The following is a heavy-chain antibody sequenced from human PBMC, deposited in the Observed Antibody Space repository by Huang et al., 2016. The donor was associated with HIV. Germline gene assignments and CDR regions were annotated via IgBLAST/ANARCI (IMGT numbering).Heavy chain of an antibody. CDR3: ASQHIGAAATWF. J-gene: IGHJ4*02. D-gene: IGHD6-13*01. CDR1: GDFISSTNYY. Sequence: QLQLQESGPGQVKPSETLSLTCPVSGDFISSTNYYWGWIRQSPGKGLEWVGSVYQSGSTNYNPSLKRRVTLSVDTSRNQFSRRLNSGTAADTAVYYCASQHIGAAATWFWGRGTQVAVSS. V-gene: IGHV4-39*01. CDR2: VYQSGST.